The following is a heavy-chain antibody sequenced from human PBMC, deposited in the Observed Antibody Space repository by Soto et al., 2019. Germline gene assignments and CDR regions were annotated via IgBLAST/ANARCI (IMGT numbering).Heavy chain of an antibody. J-gene: IGHJ1*01. D-gene: IGHD6-13*01. CDR1: GFTFSSYA. V-gene: IGHV3-23*01. CDR2: ISGSGGST. CDR3: AKGGPGLDSSSWPEYFQH. Sequence: EVQLLESGGGLVQPGGSLRLSCAASGFTFSSYAMSWVRQAPGKGLERVSAISGSGGSTYYADSVKGRFTISRDNSKNTLYLQMNSLRAEDTAVYYCAKGGPGLDSSSWPEYFQHWGQGTLVTVSS.